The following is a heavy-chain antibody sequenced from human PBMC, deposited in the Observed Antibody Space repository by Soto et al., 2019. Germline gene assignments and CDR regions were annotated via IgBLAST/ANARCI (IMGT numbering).Heavy chain of an antibody. CDR1: GYTFTSYG. CDR3: ARDAAVGLFDY. D-gene: IGHD1-26*01. V-gene: IGHV1-18*01. Sequence: ASVKVSCKASGYTFTSYGISWVRQAPGQGLEWMGWISANNGNTKYAQKFQGRVTMTTDTSTSTAYMELRSLRSDDTAVYYCARDAAVGLFDYWGQGPLVTVSS. CDR2: ISANNGNT. J-gene: IGHJ4*02.